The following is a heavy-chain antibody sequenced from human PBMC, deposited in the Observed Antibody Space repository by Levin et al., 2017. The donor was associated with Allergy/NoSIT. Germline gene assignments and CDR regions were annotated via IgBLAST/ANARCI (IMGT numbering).Heavy chain of an antibody. CDR2: ISGSGAGT. J-gene: IGHJ4*02. CDR1: GFTFSSYA. D-gene: IGHD3-10*01. V-gene: IGHV3-23*01. Sequence: ASVKVSCAASGFTFSSYAMSWVRQAPGKGLEWVSVISGSGAGTHYADSVKGRFTISRDNSKNTLYLQMNSLRAEDTALYYCAKLPVVGGTSWYYFDSWGQGTLVTVSS. CDR3: AKLPVVGGTSWYYFDS.